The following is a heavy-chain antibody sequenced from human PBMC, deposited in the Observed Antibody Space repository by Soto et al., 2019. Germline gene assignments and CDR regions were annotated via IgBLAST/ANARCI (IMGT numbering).Heavy chain of an antibody. V-gene: IGHV3-21*01. J-gene: IGHJ4*02. CDR3: ARDRGRSLYYFDY. CDR1: GFTFSSYS. Sequence: EVQLVESGGGLVKPGGSLRLSCAASGFTFSSYSMNWVRQAPGKGLEWVSSISSSSSYIYYADSVKGRFTISRDNAKNSLYLQMNSQRAEDTAVYYCARDRGRSLYYFDYWGQGTLVTVSS. D-gene: IGHD3-10*01. CDR2: ISSSSSYI.